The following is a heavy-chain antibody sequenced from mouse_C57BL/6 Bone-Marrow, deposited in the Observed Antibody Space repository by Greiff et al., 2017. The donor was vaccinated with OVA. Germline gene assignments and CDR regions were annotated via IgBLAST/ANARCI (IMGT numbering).Heavy chain of an antibody. V-gene: IGHV1-55*01. CDR2: IYPGSGST. Sequence: QVQLQQPGAELVKPGASVKMSCKASGYTFTSYWITWVKQRPGQGLEWIGDIYPGSGSTNYNEKFKSKATLTEDTSYSTVYMQLSSLTSEDSAVYYRRRERGNYEYWDQGTTLTVSSDFDYWGQGTTLTVSS. CDR3: RRERGNYEYWDQGTTLTVSSDFDY. CDR1: GYTFTSYW. J-gene: IGHJ2*01. D-gene: IGHD2-1*01.